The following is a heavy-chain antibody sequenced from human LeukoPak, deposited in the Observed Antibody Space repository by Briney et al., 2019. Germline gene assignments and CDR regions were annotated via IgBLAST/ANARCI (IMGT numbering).Heavy chain of an antibody. V-gene: IGHV3-30*02. CDR2: IRYDGSNK. Sequence: GGSLRLSCAASGFTFSSYGMHWVRQAPGKGLEWVAFIRYDGSNKYYADSVKGRFTISRDNSKNTLYLQMNSLRAEDTAVYYCARGGRDYYDSSGYYLSGYWGQGTLVTVSS. J-gene: IGHJ4*02. D-gene: IGHD3-22*01. CDR3: ARGGRDYYDSSGYYLSGY. CDR1: GFTFSSYG.